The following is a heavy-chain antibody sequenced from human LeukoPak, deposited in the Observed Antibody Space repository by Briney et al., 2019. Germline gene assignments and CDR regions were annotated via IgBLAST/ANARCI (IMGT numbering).Heavy chain of an antibody. D-gene: IGHD6-19*01. CDR2: IRYNGGS. CDR1: AGSITNYF. CDR3: AGGELAGTGY. V-gene: IGHV4-59*03. J-gene: IGHJ4*02. Sequence: SDPLSLTCTVSAGSITNYFWTWVRQSPGKGLEWIGYIRYNGGSDSNPSLKSRVTISLDTWNNQFSLSLPSVTAEDTAVYYCAGGELAGTGYWGQGTLVTVSS.